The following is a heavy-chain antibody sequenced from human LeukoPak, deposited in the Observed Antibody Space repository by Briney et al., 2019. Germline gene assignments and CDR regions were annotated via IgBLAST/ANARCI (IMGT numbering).Heavy chain of an antibody. J-gene: IGHJ3*02. CDR2: IIPILGIA. CDR3: ARGSLGHYDSRPLPPRI. V-gene: IGHV1-69*02. CDR1: GGTFSSYT. Sequence: SVKVSCKASGGTFSSYTISWVRQAPGQGLEWMGRIIPILGIANYAQKFQGRVTITADKSTSTAYMELSSLRSEDTAVYYCARGSLGHYDSRPLPPRIWGQGTMVTVSS. D-gene: IGHD3-22*01.